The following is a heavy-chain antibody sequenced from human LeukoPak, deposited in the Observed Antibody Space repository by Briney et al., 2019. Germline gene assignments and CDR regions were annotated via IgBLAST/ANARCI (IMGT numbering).Heavy chain of an antibody. Sequence: SETLSHTCTVSGGSISSYYGSWIRQPPGRGLEWIGYIYYSGSTDYNPSLKSRVTISVDTSKNQFSLKLSSVTAADTAVYYCARGAYPWGWNNWGQGTLVTVSS. D-gene: IGHD1/OR15-1a*01. J-gene: IGHJ4*02. CDR1: GGSISSYY. CDR3: ARGAYPWGWNN. CDR2: IYYSGST. V-gene: IGHV4-59*01.